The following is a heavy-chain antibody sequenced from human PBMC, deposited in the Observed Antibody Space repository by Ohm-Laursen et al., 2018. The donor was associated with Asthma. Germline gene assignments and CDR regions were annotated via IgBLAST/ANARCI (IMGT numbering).Heavy chain of an antibody. Sequence: SLRLSCAASGFTFSSYGIHWVRQVPGKGLEWVASISTASTFIYYADSVRGRFTTSRDNAKILVYLQMDRLRVDDTALYYCARIGPEWELPGREYSLHHWGEGTLVTVSS. D-gene: IGHD1-26*01. CDR2: ISTASTFI. V-gene: IGHV3-21*01. J-gene: IGHJ1*01. CDR3: ARIGPEWELPGREYSLHH. CDR1: GFTFSSYG.